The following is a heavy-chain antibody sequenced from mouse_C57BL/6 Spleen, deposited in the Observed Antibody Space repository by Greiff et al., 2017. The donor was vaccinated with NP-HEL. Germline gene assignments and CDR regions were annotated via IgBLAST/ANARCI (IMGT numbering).Heavy chain of an antibody. D-gene: IGHD1-1*01. CDR2: IYPGDGDT. CDR3: ARYYGSSLPAFDY. J-gene: IGHJ2*01. V-gene: IGHV1-82*01. CDR1: GYAFSSSW. Sequence: VQLQQSGPELVKPGASVKISCKASGYAFSSSWMNWVKQRPGKGLEWIGRIYPGDGDTNYNGKFKGKATLTADKSSSTAYMQLSSLTSEDSAVYFCARYYGSSLPAFDYWGQGTTLTVSS.